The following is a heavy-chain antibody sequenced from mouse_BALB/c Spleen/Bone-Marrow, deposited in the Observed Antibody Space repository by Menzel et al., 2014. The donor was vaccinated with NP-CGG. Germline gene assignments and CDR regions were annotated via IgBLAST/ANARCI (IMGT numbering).Heavy chain of an antibody. Sequence: VQLQQSGAELVKPGASVKLSCTASGFNIKDTYMHWVKQRPEQGLEWIGRIDPANGNTKYDPKFQGKATITADTTSHSAYLQLSSLTSEDTAFYYCARYCYGGSHFDYWGQGTPLTVSS. D-gene: IGHD1-1*01. J-gene: IGHJ2*01. CDR1: GFNIKDTY. V-gene: IGHV14-3*02. CDR3: ARYCYGGSHFDY. CDR2: IDPANGNT.